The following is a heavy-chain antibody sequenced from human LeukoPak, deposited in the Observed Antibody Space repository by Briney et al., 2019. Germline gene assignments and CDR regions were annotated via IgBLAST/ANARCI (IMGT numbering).Heavy chain of an antibody. J-gene: IGHJ3*02. D-gene: IGHD3-22*01. CDR1: GGTFSSYA. V-gene: IGHV1-69*06. CDR3: ATFNYYDSSGYYLGVTFDI. Sequence: GASVKVSCKASGGTFSSYAISWVRQAPGQGLERMGGIIPIFGTANYAQKFQGRVTITADKSTSTAYMELSSLRSEDTAVYYCATFNYYDSSGYYLGVTFDIWGQGTKVTVSS. CDR2: IIPIFGTA.